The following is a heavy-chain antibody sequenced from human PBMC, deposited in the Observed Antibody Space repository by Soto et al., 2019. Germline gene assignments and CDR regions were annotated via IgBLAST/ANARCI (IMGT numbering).Heavy chain of an antibody. CDR2: IYYSGST. V-gene: IGHV4-61*01. Sequence: SETLSLTCTVSGGSVSSGSYYWSWIRQPPGKGLEWIGYIYYSGSTNYNPSLKSRVTISVDTSKNQFSLKLSSVTAADTAVYYCARNSFDILTGYSYYYGMDVWGQGTTVTVSS. CDR1: GGSVSSGSYY. D-gene: IGHD3-9*01. J-gene: IGHJ6*02. CDR3: ARNSFDILTGYSYYYGMDV.